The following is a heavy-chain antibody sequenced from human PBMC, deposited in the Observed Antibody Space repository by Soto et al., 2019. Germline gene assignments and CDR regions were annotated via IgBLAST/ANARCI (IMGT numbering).Heavy chain of an antibody. CDR3: ANPGAEPQTGTTVHAFDI. CDR2: ISGSGGST. J-gene: IGHJ3*02. CDR1: GFTFSSYA. D-gene: IGHD1-1*01. Sequence: GGSLRLSCAASGFTFSSYAMSWVRQAPGKGLEWVSAISGSGGSTYYADSVKGRFTISRDNSKNTLYLQMNSLRAEDTAVYYCANPGAEPQTGTTVHAFDIWGQGTMVTVSS. V-gene: IGHV3-23*01.